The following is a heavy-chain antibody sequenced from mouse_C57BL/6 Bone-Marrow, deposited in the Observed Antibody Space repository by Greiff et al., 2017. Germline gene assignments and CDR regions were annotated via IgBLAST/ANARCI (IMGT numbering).Heavy chain of an antibody. Sequence: VKVVESGAELVKPGASVKLSCKASGYTFTEYTIHWVKQRSGQGLEWIGWFYPGSGSIKYNEKFKDKATLTADKSSSTVYMELSRLTSEDSAVYFCARHEEGYGNYWVYAMDYWGQGTSVTVSS. V-gene: IGHV1-62-2*01. J-gene: IGHJ4*01. CDR3: ARHEEGYGNYWVYAMDY. D-gene: IGHD2-10*02. CDR2: FYPGSGSI. CDR1: GYTFTEYT.